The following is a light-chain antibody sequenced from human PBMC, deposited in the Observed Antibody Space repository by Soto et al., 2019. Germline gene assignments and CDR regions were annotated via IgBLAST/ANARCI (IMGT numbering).Light chain of an antibody. CDR1: QTNCRW. V-gene: IGKV1-5*03. CDR2: KAS. CDR3: QHYNSYSEA. Sequence: QVTPAPSTLAGSGGDRGTITCRASQTNCRWLAWYQQKPGKAPKLLIYKASTLKSGVPSRFSGSGSGTEFTLTISSLQPDDFATYYCQHYNSYSEAFGQGTKVELK. J-gene: IGKJ1*01.